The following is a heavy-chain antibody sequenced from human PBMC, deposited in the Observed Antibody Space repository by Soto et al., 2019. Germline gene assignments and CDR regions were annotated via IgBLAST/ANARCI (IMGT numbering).Heavy chain of an antibody. J-gene: IGHJ5*02. CDR3: ATSNWFDL. CDR2: IYYSGST. CDR1: GGSISSRGYY. V-gene: IGHV4-39*01. Sequence: PSETLSLTCTVSGGSISSRGYYWGWIRQPPGKGLEWIGTIYYSGSTYYNPSLKSRVTISVDTSKNQFSLKLSSVTAADTAVYYCATSNWFDLWGQGTLVTVSS.